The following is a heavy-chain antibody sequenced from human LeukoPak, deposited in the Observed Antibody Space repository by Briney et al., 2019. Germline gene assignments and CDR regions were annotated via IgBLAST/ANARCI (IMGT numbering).Heavy chain of an antibody. CDR1: GASISSYY. J-gene: IGHJ4*02. D-gene: IGHD2-2*01. V-gene: IGHV4-4*07. CDR3: ARVKGIRVDYYFDY. Sequence: SETLSLTCTVSGASISSYYWSWIRQPAGKGLEYIGRIYTSGTTNYNPSLKSRVIMSVDMFKNQFSLKLSSVTAADTAVYYCARVKGIRVDYYFDYWGQGTLVTVSS. CDR2: IYTSGTT.